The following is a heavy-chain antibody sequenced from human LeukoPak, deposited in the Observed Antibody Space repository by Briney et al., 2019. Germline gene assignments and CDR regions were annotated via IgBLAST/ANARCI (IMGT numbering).Heavy chain of an antibody. D-gene: IGHD3-10*01. Sequence: GGSLRLSCAASGFTFSSYGMSWVRQAPGKGLEWVSAISGSGGSTYYADSVKGRFTISRDNSKNTLYLQMNSLRAEDTAVYYCAKIKAYYYGSGRRREFDPWGQGTLVTVSS. V-gene: IGHV3-23*01. CDR1: GFTFSSYG. J-gene: IGHJ5*02. CDR2: ISGSGGST. CDR3: AKIKAYYYGSGRRREFDP.